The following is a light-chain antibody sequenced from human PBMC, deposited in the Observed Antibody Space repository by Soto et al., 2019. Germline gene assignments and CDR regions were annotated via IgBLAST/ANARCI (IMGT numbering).Light chain of an antibody. CDR2: AAS. V-gene: IGKV3-15*01. CDR1: QTISRN. CDR3: HQYNNWPPGT. Sequence: IVLTQSPATLSVSPGERATLSCRASQTISRNLAWYQQRPGQAPRLLIYAASTRGTGVPARFSGSGSGTEFTLTINSLQSEDFALYYCHQYNNWPPGTFGQGTKVEIK. J-gene: IGKJ2*01.